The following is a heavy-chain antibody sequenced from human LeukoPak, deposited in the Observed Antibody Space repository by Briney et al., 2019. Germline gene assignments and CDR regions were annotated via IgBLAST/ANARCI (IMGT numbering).Heavy chain of an antibody. Sequence: GRSLRLSCAASGFIFSSYAMHWVRQAPGKGLEWVAVISYDGSNKYYADSVKGRFTISRDNSKNTLYLQMNSLRAEDTAVYYCARDAVAYCGGDCNFDYWGQGTLVTVSS. CDR3: ARDAVAYCGGDCNFDY. CDR1: GFIFSSYA. D-gene: IGHD2-21*02. V-gene: IGHV3-30-3*01. CDR2: ISYDGSNK. J-gene: IGHJ4*02.